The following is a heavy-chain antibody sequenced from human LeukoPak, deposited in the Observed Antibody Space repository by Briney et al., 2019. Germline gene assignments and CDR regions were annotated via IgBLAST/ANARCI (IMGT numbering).Heavy chain of an antibody. CDR2: INPDSGGT. J-gene: IGHJ3*01. CDR3: ARDLGDGYNSYAFDV. CDR1: GYTFTSYY. V-gene: IGHV1-2*02. D-gene: IGHD5-24*01. Sequence: ASVTVSCKASGYTFTSYYMHWVRQAPGQGLEWMGWINPDSGGTSSPQKFQGRVTMTRDTAISTAYMELRRLTSDDTAVYYCARDLGDGYNSYAFDVWGQGTLVTVSS.